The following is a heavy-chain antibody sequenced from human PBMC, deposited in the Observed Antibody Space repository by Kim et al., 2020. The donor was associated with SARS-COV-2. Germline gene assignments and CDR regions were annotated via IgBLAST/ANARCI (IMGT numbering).Heavy chain of an antibody. CDR3: ARQFGGVAVGGLGFDF. CDR2: VSGYSGET. Sequence: ASVKVSCKASGYNFTHYGISWVRQAPGQGLEWMGWVSGYSGETDSAQSFQGRLIMTRDTSTKTVYMDLRSLRSDDTAVYYCARQFGGVAVGGLGFDFWGQGTLVTVSS. D-gene: IGHD3-16*01. CDR1: GYNFTHYG. J-gene: IGHJ4*02. V-gene: IGHV1-18*01.